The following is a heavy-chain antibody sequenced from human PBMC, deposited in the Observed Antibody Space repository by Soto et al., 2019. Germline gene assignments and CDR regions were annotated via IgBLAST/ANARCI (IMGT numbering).Heavy chain of an antibody. CDR1: GGTFSSYA. Sequence: GASVKVSCKAPGGTFSSYAISWVRQAPGQGLEWMGGIIPIFGTANYAQKFQGRVTITADESTSTAYMELSSLRSEDTAVYYCASGATTRVDYWGQGTLVTVSS. CDR2: IIPIFGTA. V-gene: IGHV1-69*13. CDR3: ASGATTRVDY. D-gene: IGHD1-26*01. J-gene: IGHJ4*02.